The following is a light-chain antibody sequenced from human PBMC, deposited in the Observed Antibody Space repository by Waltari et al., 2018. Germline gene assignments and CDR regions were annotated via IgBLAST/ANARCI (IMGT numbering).Light chain of an antibody. CDR2: GAS. J-gene: IGKJ3*01. CDR3: QQYFDSPLT. Sequence: ETVMTQSPATLSVSPGEGATLSCRASESVSTKLAWYQRKSGQAPRLLIYGASTRATGIPARFSGTGSGTEFTLTVSSLQSEDAAVYYCQQYFDSPLTFGPGTRVEI. CDR1: ESVSTK. V-gene: IGKV3-15*01.